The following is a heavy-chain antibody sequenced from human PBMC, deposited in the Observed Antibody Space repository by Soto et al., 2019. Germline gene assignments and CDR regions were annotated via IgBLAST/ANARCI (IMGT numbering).Heavy chain of an antibody. D-gene: IGHD3-16*02. CDR2: IKSKTDGGKT. CDR1: GFTFSNAW. J-gene: IGHJ4*02. CDR3: TQDEITFGGVIVSFDY. V-gene: IGHV3-15*01. Sequence: EVQLVESGGGLVKPGGSLRLSCAASGFTFSNAWMSWVRQAPGKGLEWVGRIKSKTDGGKTDYAAPVKGRFTISRDDSKNTLYLQMNSLKTEDTAVDYCTQDEITFGGVIVSFDYWGQGTPVTVSS.